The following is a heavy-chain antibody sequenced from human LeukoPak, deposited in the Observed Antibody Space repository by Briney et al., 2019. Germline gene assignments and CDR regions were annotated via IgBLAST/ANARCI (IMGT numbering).Heavy chain of an antibody. CDR2: IYHSGST. CDR1: GYSISSGYY. D-gene: IGHD6-13*01. CDR3: ARCLGFLIGSSWYPDAFDI. Sequence: SETLSLTCNVSGYSISSGYYWAWIRQSPGKGLEWIGSIYHSGSTYYNPSLKSRVTISVDRSKNQMSLKLSSVTAADTAVYYCARCLGFLIGSSWYPDAFDIWGQGTMVTVSS. V-gene: IGHV4-38-2*02. J-gene: IGHJ3*02.